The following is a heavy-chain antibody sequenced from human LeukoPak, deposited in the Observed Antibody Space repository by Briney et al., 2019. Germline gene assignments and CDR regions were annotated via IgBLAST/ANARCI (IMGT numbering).Heavy chain of an antibody. CDR1: GFTFSSYW. J-gene: IGHJ4*02. Sequence: GGSLRLSCAASGFTFSSYWMHWVRQAPGKGLVWVSRINSDGSSTSYADSVKGRFTISRDNSKNTLYLQMNSLRAEDTAVYYCARGGRGYQLIWGYYFDYWGQGTLVTVSS. CDR3: ARGGRGYQLIWGYYFDY. V-gene: IGHV3-74*01. D-gene: IGHD2-2*01. CDR2: INSDGSST.